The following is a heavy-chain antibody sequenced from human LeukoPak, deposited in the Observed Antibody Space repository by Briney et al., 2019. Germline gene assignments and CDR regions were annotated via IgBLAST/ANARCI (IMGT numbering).Heavy chain of an antibody. Sequence: SQTLSLTCTVSGGSISSSSYYWGWIRQPPGKGLEWIGSIYYSGSTYYNPSLKSRVTISVDTSKNQFSLKLSSVTAADTAVYYCARTWDSGLDVWGQGTTVTVSS. CDR1: GGSISSSSYY. CDR2: IYYSGST. J-gene: IGHJ6*02. V-gene: IGHV4-39*01. CDR3: ARTWDSGLDV. D-gene: IGHD1-26*01.